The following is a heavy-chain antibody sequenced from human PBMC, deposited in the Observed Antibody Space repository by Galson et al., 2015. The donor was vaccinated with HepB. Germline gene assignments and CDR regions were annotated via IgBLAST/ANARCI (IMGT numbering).Heavy chain of an antibody. CDR3: ATAGVVVIAIGAEYFQH. CDR1: GDSVSSNSAA. J-gene: IGHJ1*01. CDR2: TYYRSKWYN. Sequence: CAISGDSVSSNSAAWNWIRQSPSRGLEWLGRTYYRSKWYNDYAVSVKSRITINPDTSKIQFSLQLNSVTPEDTAVYYCATAGVVVIAIGAEYFQHWGQGTLVTVSS. V-gene: IGHV6-1*01. D-gene: IGHD2-21*01.